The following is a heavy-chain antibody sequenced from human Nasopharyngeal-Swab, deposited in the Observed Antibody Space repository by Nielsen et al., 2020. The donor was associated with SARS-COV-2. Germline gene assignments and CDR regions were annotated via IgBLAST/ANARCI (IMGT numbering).Heavy chain of an antibody. CDR2: ISYDGSNK. V-gene: IGHV3-30-3*01. J-gene: IGHJ6*02. Sequence: GESLKISCAASGFTFSSYAMHWVRQAPGKRLEWVAVISYDGSNKYYADSVKGRFTISRDNSKNTLYLQMNSLRAEDTAVYYCAGGQGTVTTYYYYGMDVWGQGTTVTVSS. CDR3: AGGQGTVTTYYYYGMDV. CDR1: GFTFSSYA. D-gene: IGHD4-17*01.